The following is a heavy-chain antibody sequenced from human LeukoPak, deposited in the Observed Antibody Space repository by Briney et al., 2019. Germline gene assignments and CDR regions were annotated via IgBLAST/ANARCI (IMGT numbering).Heavy chain of an antibody. V-gene: IGHV4-61*02. J-gene: IGHJ6*03. CDR3: ARLNSESYYNYYYYYMDV. D-gene: IGHD1-26*01. CDR1: GGSISSGSYY. CDR2: IYSSGSY. Sequence: SESLSLTCTVSGGSISSGSYYWSWIRQPAGKGLEWIGRIYSSGSYNYNPSLKRRVTISVDTSKNQFSLKLSSVTAADTAVYHCARLNSESYYNYYYYYMDVWGKGTTVTVSS.